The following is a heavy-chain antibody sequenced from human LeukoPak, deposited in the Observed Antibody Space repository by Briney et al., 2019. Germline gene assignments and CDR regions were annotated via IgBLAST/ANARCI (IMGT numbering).Heavy chain of an antibody. J-gene: IGHJ4*02. CDR1: GFTFSNSA. CDR2: ISGSGGST. D-gene: IGHD5-18*01. CDR3: AKRIQSAMATGY. V-gene: IGHV3-23*01. Sequence: PGGSLRLSCAASGFTFSNSALSWVRQAPGKGLEWVSDISGSGGSTYYADSVKGRFTISRDNSMNTLYLQMNSLRAEDTAVYYCAKRIQSAMATGYWGQGTLVTVSS.